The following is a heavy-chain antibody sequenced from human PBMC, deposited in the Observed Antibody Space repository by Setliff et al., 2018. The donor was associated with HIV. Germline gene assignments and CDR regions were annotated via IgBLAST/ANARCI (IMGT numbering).Heavy chain of an antibody. CDR2: INPHTGVT. V-gene: IGHV1-2*02. CDR1: GYIFIRYY. Sequence: ASVKVSCKTSGYIFIRYYIFWVRQAPGQGLEWMGNINPHTGVTRYAEKFQGRVTMTRDTSISTIYMELSRLRSDDTAVYYCARDVRDGFEEWFSTLDDGMDVRGQGTTVTVSS. D-gene: IGHD3-3*01. CDR3: ARDVRDGFEEWFSTLDDGMDV. J-gene: IGHJ6*02.